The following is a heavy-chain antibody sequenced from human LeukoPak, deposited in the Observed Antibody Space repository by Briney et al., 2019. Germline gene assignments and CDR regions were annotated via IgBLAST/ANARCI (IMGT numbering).Heavy chain of an antibody. V-gene: IGHV3-15*01. D-gene: IGHD3-10*01. CDR2: IKSKTDGGTT. CDR1: GFTFSDAW. CDR3: TTSLWFGELLSSDY. J-gene: IGHJ4*02. Sequence: GGSLRLSCAASGFTFSDAWMNWVRQAPGKGLEWVGHIKSKTDGGTTDYAAPVKVRFTISRDDSRNTLYLQMNSLKTEDTAVYYCTTSLWFGELLSSDYWGQGTLVTVSS.